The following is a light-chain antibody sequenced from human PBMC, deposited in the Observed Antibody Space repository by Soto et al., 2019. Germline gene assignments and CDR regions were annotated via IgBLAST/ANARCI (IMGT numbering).Light chain of an antibody. Sequence: EIVLTQSPGTLSLSPGERATPSCRASQSVSSSYLAWYQQKPGQAPRPLIYGASSRATGIPDRFSGSGSGTDFTLTISRLGPEGFAVYYCQQYGSSPPVTVGQGTRLEI. CDR2: GAS. J-gene: IGKJ5*01. CDR3: QQYGSSPPVT. CDR1: QSVSSSY. V-gene: IGKV3-20*01.